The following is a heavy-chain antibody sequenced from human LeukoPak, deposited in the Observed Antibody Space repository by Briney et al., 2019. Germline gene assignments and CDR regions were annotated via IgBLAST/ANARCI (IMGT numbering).Heavy chain of an antibody. CDR1: GFTFSSYA. CDR3: ARDLNIASYYFDY. D-gene: IGHD6-13*01. Sequence: GGSLRLSCAASGFTFSSYAMHWVRQAPGKGLEWVAVISYDGSNKYYADSVKGRFTISRDNSKNTLYLQMNSLRAEDMAVYYCARDLNIASYYFDYWGQGTLVTVSS. CDR2: ISYDGSNK. J-gene: IGHJ4*02. V-gene: IGHV3-30-3*01.